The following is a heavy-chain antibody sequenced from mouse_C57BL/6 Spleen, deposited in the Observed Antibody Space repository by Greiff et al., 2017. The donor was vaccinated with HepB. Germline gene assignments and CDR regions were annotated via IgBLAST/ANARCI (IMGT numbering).Heavy chain of an antibody. CDR3: ARSSIYYDYLYYFDY. V-gene: IGHV1-9*01. J-gene: IGHJ2*01. D-gene: IGHD2-4*01. CDR1: GYTFTGYW. CDR2: ILPVSGST. Sequence: QVQLQQSGAELMKPGASVKLSCKATGYTFTGYWIEWVKQRPGHGLEWIGEILPVSGSTNYNEKFKGKATFTADTSSNTAYMQLSSLTTEDSAIYYCARSSIYYDYLYYFDYWGQGTTLTVSS.